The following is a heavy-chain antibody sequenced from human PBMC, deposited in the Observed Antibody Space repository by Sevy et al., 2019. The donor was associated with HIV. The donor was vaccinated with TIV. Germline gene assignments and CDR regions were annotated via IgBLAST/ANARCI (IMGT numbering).Heavy chain of an antibody. CDR1: GFTFSSYS. V-gene: IGHV3-48*02. D-gene: IGHD2-15*01. CDR2: ISSSSSTI. Sequence: GGSLRLSCAASGFTFSSYSMNWVRQAPGKGLEWVSYISSSSSTIYYADSVKGRFTISRDNAKNSLYLQMNSLRDEDTAVYYCAKFPRDIVVVVAATTHYYYYYYMDVWGKGTTVTVSS. J-gene: IGHJ6*03. CDR3: AKFPRDIVVVVAATTHYYYYYYMDV.